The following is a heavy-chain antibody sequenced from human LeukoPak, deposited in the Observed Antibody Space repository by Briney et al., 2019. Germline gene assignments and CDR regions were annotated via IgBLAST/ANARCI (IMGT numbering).Heavy chain of an antibody. CDR2: IRYDGSNK. CDR3: AKHRGEP. D-gene: IGHD3-10*01. Sequence: PGGSLRLFCAASGFTFSSYGMHWVRQARGKWLEWVAFIRYDGSNKYYADSVNGRFTISRDNSKNTPYLQMNSLRAEDTAVYYGAKHRGEPWGQGTLVTVSS. CDR1: GFTFSSYG. V-gene: IGHV3-30*02. J-gene: IGHJ5*02.